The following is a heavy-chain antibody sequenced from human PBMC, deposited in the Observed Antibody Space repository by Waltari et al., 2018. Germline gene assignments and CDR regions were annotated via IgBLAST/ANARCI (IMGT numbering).Heavy chain of an antibody. CDR3: ARGHDYGAY. J-gene: IGHJ4*02. Sequence: EVQLVETGGGLIQAGGSLRLSCAAYGFTVSSKYMSWVRQAPGKGLEWVSVIYSGGSTYYADSVKGRFTISRDNSKTTLYLQMNSLRAEDTAVYYCARGHDYGAYWGQGTLVTVSS. CDR2: IYSGGST. V-gene: IGHV3-53*02. CDR1: GFTVSSKY.